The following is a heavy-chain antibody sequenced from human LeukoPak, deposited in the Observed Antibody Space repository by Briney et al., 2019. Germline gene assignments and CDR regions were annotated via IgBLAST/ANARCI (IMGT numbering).Heavy chain of an antibody. D-gene: IGHD3-3*01. V-gene: IGHV4-59*08. Sequence: SETLSLTCTVSGGAIGSXYWGWIRQPPGXXXXXXXXXYYGGSTNYNPSLRXXXTISLDTPNNQFSLKLNSVTAADTAVYYCARPTYYDFWSGPAQFDPWGQGTLVIVSS. CDR1: GGAIGSXY. CDR3: ARPTYYDFWSGPAQFDP. CDR2: XYYGGST. J-gene: IGHJ5*02.